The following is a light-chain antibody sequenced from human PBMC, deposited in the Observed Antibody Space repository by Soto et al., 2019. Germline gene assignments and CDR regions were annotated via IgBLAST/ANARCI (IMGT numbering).Light chain of an antibody. J-gene: IGLJ2*01. Sequence: QCALTQAPSESGSPGQSVTISCTGTSSDVGGYNYVSWYQQHPGKAPKFMIYEVSKRPSGVPDRFSGSKSGNTASLTVSGLQAEDEADYYCSSYAGSNFVVFGGGTKLTVL. V-gene: IGLV2-8*01. CDR1: SSDVGGYNY. CDR2: EVS. CDR3: SSYAGSNFVV.